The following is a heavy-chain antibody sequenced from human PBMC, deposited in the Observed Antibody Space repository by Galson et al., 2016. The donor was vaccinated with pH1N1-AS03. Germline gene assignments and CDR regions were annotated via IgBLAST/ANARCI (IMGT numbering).Heavy chain of an antibody. Sequence: SLRLSCAASGFTYDVYWMTWVRQAPGKGLEWVAKINQDGSDKKYANSVKGRFTISRDNAENSLYLQMNSLRSEDTAVYYCATGGKYTSGWNLDYWGQGTLVAVSS. V-gene: IGHV3-7*03. D-gene: IGHD6-19*01. CDR3: ATGGKYTSGWNLDY. CDR1: GFTYDVYW. J-gene: IGHJ4*02. CDR2: INQDGSDK.